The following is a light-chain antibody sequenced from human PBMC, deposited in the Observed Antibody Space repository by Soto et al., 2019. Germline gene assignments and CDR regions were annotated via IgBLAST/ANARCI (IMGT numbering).Light chain of an antibody. J-gene: IGKJ5*01. Sequence: EIVMTQSPSTLYVSPGEGATLSCSASQSLSSSLAWYQQKPGQAPRLLIYGASTRATGIPARFSGSGSGTEFTLTISSLQSEDFAVYYCQQYKNWPPITFGQGTRLEIK. CDR3: QQYKNWPPIT. CDR1: QSLSSS. CDR2: GAS. V-gene: IGKV3-15*01.